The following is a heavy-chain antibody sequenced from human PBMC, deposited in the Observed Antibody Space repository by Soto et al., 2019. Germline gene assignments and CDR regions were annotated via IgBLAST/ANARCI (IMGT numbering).Heavy chain of an antibody. CDR2: ISGSGGST. J-gene: IGHJ4*02. D-gene: IGHD3-3*01. Sequence: GGSLRLSCAASGFTFSSYAMSWVRQAPGKGLEWVSAISGSGGSTYYADSVKGRFTISRDNSKNTLYLQMNSLRAEDTAVYYCARGPIFGVAIFLDYWGQGTLVTVSS. CDR1: GFTFSSYA. V-gene: IGHV3-23*01. CDR3: ARGPIFGVAIFLDY.